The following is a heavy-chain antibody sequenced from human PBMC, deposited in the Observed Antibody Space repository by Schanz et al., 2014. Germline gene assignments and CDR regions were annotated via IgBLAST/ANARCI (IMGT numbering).Heavy chain of an antibody. CDR2: VSRSTPDI. V-gene: IGHV3-48*01. Sequence: EVQLLESGGGLIQPGGSLRLSCAASGFGFSSYSMNWVRQAPGKGLVWVSYVSRSTPDIYYADSVKGRFTMSRDNAKNSVFLQMNSLRAEDTAVYYCAKSQGSSFDSWGQGTLVTVSS. D-gene: IGHD6-13*01. J-gene: IGHJ4*02. CDR3: AKSQGSSFDS. CDR1: GFGFSSYS.